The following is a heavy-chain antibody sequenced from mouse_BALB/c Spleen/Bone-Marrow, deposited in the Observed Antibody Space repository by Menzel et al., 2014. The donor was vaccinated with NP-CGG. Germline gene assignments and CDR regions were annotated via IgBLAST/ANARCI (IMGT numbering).Heavy chain of an antibody. Sequence: QVQLQQSGAELVRPGSSVKISCKASGYVFSSYWMNWAKQRPGQGLEWIGQIYPGDGDTNYNGKFKGKATLTADKSSSTAYMQLSSLTSEDSAVYFCARKYGDYWGQGTTLTVSS. D-gene: IGHD2-10*02. V-gene: IGHV1-80*01. J-gene: IGHJ2*01. CDR1: GYVFSSYW. CDR2: IYPGDGDT. CDR3: ARKYGDY.